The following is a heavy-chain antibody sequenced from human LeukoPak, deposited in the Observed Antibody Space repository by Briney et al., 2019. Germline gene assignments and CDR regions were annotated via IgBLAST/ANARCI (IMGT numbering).Heavy chain of an antibody. D-gene: IGHD6-13*01. Sequence: ASVMVSCKASGYTFTGYYMHWVRQAPGQGLEWMGWINPNSGGTNYAQKFQGRVTMTRDTSISTAYMELSRLRSDDAAVYYCARGGGDIAAARTDPWGQGTLVTVSS. V-gene: IGHV1-2*02. CDR3: ARGGGDIAAARTDP. CDR2: INPNSGGT. J-gene: IGHJ5*02. CDR1: GYTFTGYY.